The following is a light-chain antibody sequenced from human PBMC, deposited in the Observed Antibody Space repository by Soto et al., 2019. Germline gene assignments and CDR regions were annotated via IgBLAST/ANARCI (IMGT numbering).Light chain of an antibody. J-gene: IGKJ1*01. CDR3: QQYKTHSRT. V-gene: IGKV1-5*03. Sequence: DIPMTQSPSTLSASVGDRVSITCRASQSISTWLAWYRQKPGKAPELLIYQASSLESGVPSRFSGSGSGTEFTLTISSLQPDDFATDYCQQYKTHSRTFGQGTKVEIK. CDR2: QAS. CDR1: QSISTW.